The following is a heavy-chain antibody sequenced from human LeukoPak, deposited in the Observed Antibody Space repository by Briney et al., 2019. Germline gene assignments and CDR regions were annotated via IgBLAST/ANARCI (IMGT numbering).Heavy chain of an antibody. Sequence: GGSLRLSWAASGFTLSSFSMNWVRQAPGKGLEWVSSISSSSSYIHYAVSVKGRFTLSRDNAENSLYLQMNSLRAEDTAVYYCARGGYSGYDAPGFYFDYWGQGTLVTVSS. CDR3: ARGGYSGYDAPGFYFDY. V-gene: IGHV3-21*01. CDR1: GFTLSSFS. D-gene: IGHD5-12*01. CDR2: ISSSSSYI. J-gene: IGHJ4*02.